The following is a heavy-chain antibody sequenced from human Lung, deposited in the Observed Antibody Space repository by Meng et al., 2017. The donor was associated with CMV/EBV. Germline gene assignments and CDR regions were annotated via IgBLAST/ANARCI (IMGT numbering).Heavy chain of an antibody. V-gene: IGHV3-30*18. CDR3: ANILYSSSSDY. J-gene: IGHJ4*02. D-gene: IGHD6-6*01. CDR2: ISYDGSSR. Sequence: LSGAASGLIFSDYGMHWFRQAPGKGLEWVAIISYDGSSRYYGDSVKGRFTISRDNSKNTLYLQMDSLRANDTAVYYCANILYSSSSDYWGQGTLVTVSS. CDR1: GLIFSDYG.